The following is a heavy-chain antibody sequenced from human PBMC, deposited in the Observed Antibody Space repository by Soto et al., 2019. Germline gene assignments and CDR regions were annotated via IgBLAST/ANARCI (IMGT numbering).Heavy chain of an antibody. CDR3: ARGTVHFDY. CDR2: IWYAGSNK. J-gene: IGHJ4*02. V-gene: IGHV3-33*01. CDR1: GFTFSTYG. Sequence: QVQLVESGGGVVQPGRSLRLSCAASGFTFSTYGMHWVRQAPGKGLEWVAVIWYAGSNKYYADSVKGRVTTSRDNSKNTLYLQMNSLRAADTAVYYCARGTVHFDYWGQGTLVTVSS. D-gene: IGHD4-17*01.